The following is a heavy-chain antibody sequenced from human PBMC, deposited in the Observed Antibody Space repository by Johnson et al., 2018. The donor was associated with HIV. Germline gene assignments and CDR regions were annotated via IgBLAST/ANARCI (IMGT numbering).Heavy chain of an antibody. CDR3: ARDPERIAYHGAFDI. D-gene: IGHD1-14*01. Sequence: QVQLVESGGGVARPGGSLRLSCAASGFNFDDYGMSWVRQAPGKGLEWVAVISYDGSNKYYADSVKGRFTISRDNSKNTLYLQMNSLRVEDTAVYYCARDPERIAYHGAFDIWGQGTMVTVSS. CDR2: ISYDGSNK. J-gene: IGHJ3*02. CDR1: GFNFDDYG. V-gene: IGHV3-30*03.